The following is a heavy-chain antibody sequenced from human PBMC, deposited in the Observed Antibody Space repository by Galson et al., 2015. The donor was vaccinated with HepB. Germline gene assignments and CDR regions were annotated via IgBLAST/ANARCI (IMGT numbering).Heavy chain of an antibody. D-gene: IGHD2-15*01. V-gene: IGHV3-48*04. CDR2: ISSSSSTI. CDR1: GFTFSSYS. Sequence: SLRLSCAASGFTFSSYSMNWVRQAPGKGLEWVSYISSSSSTIYYADSVKSRFTISRDNAKNSLYLQMNSLRAEDTAVYYCARESCSGGSCYPSFDYWGQGTLVTVSS. J-gene: IGHJ4*02. CDR3: ARESCSGGSCYPSFDY.